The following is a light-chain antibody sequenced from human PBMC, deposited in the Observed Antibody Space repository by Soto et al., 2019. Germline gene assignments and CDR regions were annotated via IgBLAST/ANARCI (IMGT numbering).Light chain of an antibody. CDR2: EGS. V-gene: IGLV2-23*01. J-gene: IGLJ3*02. Sequence: QLVLTQPASVSGSPGQSITISCTGTSSDVGNYNLVSWYQQHPGKAPKLMIYEGSKRPSGVSDRFSGSKSANTASLTISGLQAEDEADYFCCSYAGSSTLVFGGGTKLTVL. CDR1: SSDVGNYNL. CDR3: CSYAGSSTLV.